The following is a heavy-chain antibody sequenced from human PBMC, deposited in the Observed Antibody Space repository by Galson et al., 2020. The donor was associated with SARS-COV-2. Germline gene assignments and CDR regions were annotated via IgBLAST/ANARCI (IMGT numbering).Heavy chain of an antibody. CDR1: GGPISRYY. D-gene: IGHD2-15*01. J-gene: IGHJ4*02. CDR2: IYYSGST. Sequence: ETSETLSLTFPVSGGPISRYYWSWIRQPPGKGLEWIGYIYYSGSTNYNPSLKSRVTISVDTSKNQFSLKLSSVTAADTAVYYCARRALGYCSGGSCAPPWAFDYWGQGTLVTVSS. CDR3: ARRALGYCSGGSCAPPWAFDY. V-gene: IGHV4-59*08.